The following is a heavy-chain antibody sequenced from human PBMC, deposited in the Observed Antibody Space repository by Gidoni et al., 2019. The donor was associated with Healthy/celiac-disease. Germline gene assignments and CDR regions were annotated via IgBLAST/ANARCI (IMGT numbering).Heavy chain of an antibody. CDR2: ISSSNNYI. V-gene: IGHV3-21*01. J-gene: IGHJ4*02. Sequence: EVQLVESGGGLVKPGGSLRFSCAASGFSFSSYSMNWVRQAPGKGLEWVSSISSSNNYIYYANSVRGRFTISGDNAKNSLYLQMNSLRAEDTAVYYCARDSSGWYGVYFDYWGQGTLVTVSS. D-gene: IGHD6-19*01. CDR1: GFSFSSYS. CDR3: ARDSSGWYGVYFDY.